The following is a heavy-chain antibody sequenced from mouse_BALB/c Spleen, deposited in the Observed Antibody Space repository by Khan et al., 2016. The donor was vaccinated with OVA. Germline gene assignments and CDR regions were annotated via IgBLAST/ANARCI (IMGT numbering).Heavy chain of an antibody. D-gene: IGHD1-1*02. Sequence: EVQLQQSGAELVKPRASVKLSCTASGFNIKDTYIHWVKERPEQGPEWIGRIDPANGDTKYDPKFQGKATITADTSSNTAYLHLSSLTSEDTAVYYCATLDGSPFTYWGQGTLVTVSA. CDR1: GFNIKDTY. V-gene: IGHV14-3*02. CDR2: IDPANGDT. J-gene: IGHJ3*01. CDR3: ATLDGSPFTY.